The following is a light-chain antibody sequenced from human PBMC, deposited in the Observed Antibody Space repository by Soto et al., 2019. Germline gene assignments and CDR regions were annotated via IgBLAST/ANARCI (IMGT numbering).Light chain of an antibody. J-gene: IGKJ4*01. CDR1: QSVSSN. Sequence: EIVMTQSPATLSVSPGERATLSCRASQSVSSNLAWYQQKPGQAPRLLIYGASTRATGIPARFSGSGSGTDLTLTISSLEPEDFAVYYCQQRSNWPPLTFGGGTKVDIK. CDR3: QQRSNWPPLT. CDR2: GAS. V-gene: IGKV3-15*01.